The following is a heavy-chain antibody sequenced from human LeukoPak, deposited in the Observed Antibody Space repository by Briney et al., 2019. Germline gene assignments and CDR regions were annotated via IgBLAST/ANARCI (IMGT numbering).Heavy chain of an antibody. CDR1: GYTFTSYG. D-gene: IGHD2-15*01. V-gene: IGHV1-18*01. J-gene: IGHJ5*02. CDR3: ARDPGYCSGGSCNRFDP. Sequence: ASVKVSCKASGYTFTSYGISWVRQAPGQGLEGMGWISAYNGNTNYAQKLQGRVTMTTDTSTSTAYMELRSLRSDDTAVYYCARDPGYCSGGSCNRFDPWGQGTLVTVSS. CDR2: ISAYNGNT.